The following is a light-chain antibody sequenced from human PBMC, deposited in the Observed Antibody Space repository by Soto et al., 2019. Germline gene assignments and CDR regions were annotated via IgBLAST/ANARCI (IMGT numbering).Light chain of an antibody. CDR1: SSDVGGYNY. V-gene: IGLV2-14*01. Sequence: QSALTQPASVSGSPGQSITISCTGTSSDVGGYNYVSWYQQHPGKAPKLMIYEVSNRPSEVSNRFSGSKSGNTASLPISGLQAEDEGDYYCSSYTSGSTLVVFGGGTKLTVL. CDR3: SSYTSGSTLVV. CDR2: EVS. J-gene: IGLJ2*01.